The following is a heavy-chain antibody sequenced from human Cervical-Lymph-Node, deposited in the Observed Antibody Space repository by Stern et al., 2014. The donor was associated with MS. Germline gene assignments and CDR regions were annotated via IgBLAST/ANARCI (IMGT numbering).Heavy chain of an antibody. D-gene: IGHD2-2*02. CDR2: IYSSGST. CDR3: ASHSCDIDY. V-gene: IGHV4-59*01. CDR1: GGSISSYY. Sequence: QVQLVESGPGLVKPSETLSLTCTVSGGSISSYYWSWIRQPPGKGLEWIGYIYSSGSTNYNPSLKSRVTISLDTSKNQFSLKLSSVTAADTAVYYCASHSCDIDYWGQGTLVTVSS. J-gene: IGHJ4*02.